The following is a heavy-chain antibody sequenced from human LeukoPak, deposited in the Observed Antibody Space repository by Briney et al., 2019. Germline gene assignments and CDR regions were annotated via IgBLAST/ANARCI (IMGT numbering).Heavy chain of an antibody. D-gene: IGHD1-14*01. CDR2: IYHSGST. CDR1: GYSISSGYY. V-gene: IGHV4-38-2*02. CDR3: ARDEVSWHYYMDV. J-gene: IGHJ6*03. Sequence: SETLSLTCTVSGYSISSGYYWGWIRQPPGKGLEWIGSIYHSGSTYYNPSLKSRVTISVDTSKNQFSLKLSSVTAADTAVYYCARDEVSWHYYMDVWGKGTTVTVSS.